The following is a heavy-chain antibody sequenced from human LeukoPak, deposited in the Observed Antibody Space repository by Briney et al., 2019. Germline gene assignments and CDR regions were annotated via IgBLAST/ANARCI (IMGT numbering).Heavy chain of an antibody. CDR1: GFTFSSYA. V-gene: IGHV3-30*04. J-gene: IGHJ4*02. Sequence: GGSLRLSCAASGFTFSSYAMHWVGQAPGKGLEGGAVISYDGSNKYYADSVKGRFTISRDNSKNTLYLQMNSLRAEDTAVYYCARVLIRGSYRRFDYWGQGTLVTVSS. CDR2: ISYDGSNK. D-gene: IGHD1-26*01. CDR3: ARVLIRGSYRRFDY.